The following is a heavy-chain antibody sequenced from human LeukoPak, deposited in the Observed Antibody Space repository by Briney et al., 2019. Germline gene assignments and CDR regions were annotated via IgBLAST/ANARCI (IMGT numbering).Heavy chain of an antibody. J-gene: IGHJ4*02. D-gene: IGHD3-22*01. CDR2: INPNSGGT. CDR3: ARVGRRAYYYDSSGYPIDY. Sequence: ASVKVSCKASGYTFTGYYMHWVRQAPEQGLEWMGWINPNSGGTNYAQKFQGRVTMTRDTSISTAYMELSRLRSDDTAVYYCARVGRRAYYYDSSGYPIDYWGQGTLVTVSS. CDR1: GYTFTGYY. V-gene: IGHV1-2*02.